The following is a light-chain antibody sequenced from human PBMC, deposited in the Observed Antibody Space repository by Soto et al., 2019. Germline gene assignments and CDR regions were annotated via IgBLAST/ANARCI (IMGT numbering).Light chain of an antibody. J-gene: IGKJ4*01. CDR1: QDVDSNF. V-gene: IGKV3-20*01. Sequence: EIVLTQSPGTLSLSPGERATLSCRASQDVDSNFLAWYQQRPGQAPRLLIYGSSRRATGIPDRFSGSGSGPDFTLTISRVGPEDIAVYFCHQYYSSITFGGGTKVEVK. CDR2: GSS. CDR3: HQYYSSIT.